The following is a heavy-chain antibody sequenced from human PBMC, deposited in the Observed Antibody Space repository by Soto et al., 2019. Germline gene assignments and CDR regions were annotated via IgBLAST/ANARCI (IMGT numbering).Heavy chain of an antibody. Sequence: PGGSLRLSCAVSGFTVIRDYMNWVRQAPGKGLEWVSVIYSGGTTYHADSVKGRFTISRDNSGNTLFLQMNSLRAEDTAMYYCARSTEWNAFDLWGQGTMVTVSS. J-gene: IGHJ3*01. D-gene: IGHD3-3*01. CDR1: GFTVIRDY. V-gene: IGHV3-53*01. CDR2: IYSGGTT. CDR3: ARSTEWNAFDL.